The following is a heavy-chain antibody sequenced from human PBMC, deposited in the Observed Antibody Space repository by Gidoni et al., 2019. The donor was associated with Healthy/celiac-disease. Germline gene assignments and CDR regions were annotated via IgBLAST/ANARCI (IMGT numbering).Heavy chain of an antibody. D-gene: IGHD5-12*01. CDR3: AKASIVATIKTPKPYYFDY. Sequence: EVQLLESGGGLVQPGGSLRLSCAASGFTFSSYAMSWVRQAPGKGLEWVSAISGSGGSTYYADSVKGRFTISRDNSKNTLYLQMNSLRAEDTAVYYCAKASIVATIKTPKPYYFDYWGQGTLVTVSS. J-gene: IGHJ4*02. CDR2: ISGSGGST. V-gene: IGHV3-23*01. CDR1: GFTFSSYA.